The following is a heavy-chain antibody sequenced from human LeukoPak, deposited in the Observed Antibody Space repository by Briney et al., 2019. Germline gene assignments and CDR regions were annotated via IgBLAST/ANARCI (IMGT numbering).Heavy chain of an antibody. D-gene: IGHD3-22*01. CDR3: ARDPAVTYYYDSSGYLDY. CDR1: GFTLSSYS. Sequence: GGSLRLSCAASGFTLSSYSMNWVRQAPGKGLEWVSSISSSSSYIYYADSVKGRFTISRDNAKNSLYLQMNSLRAEDTAVYYCARDPAVTYYYDSSGYLDYWGQGTLVTVSS. V-gene: IGHV3-21*01. J-gene: IGHJ4*02. CDR2: ISSSSSYI.